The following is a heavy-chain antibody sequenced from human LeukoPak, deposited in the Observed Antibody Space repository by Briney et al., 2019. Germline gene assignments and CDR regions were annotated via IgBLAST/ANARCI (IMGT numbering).Heavy chain of an antibody. J-gene: IGHJ3*02. CDR3: AKLISTSVVRTDAFDI. V-gene: IGHV3-23*01. Sequence: GGSLRLSCAASGFTFSSYAMSWVRQAPGKGLEWVSAVSATGGSTYYADSVKGRFTISRDNSKNTLYLQMNSLRAEDTAVYYCAKLISTSVVRTDAFDIWGQGTKVTVSS. D-gene: IGHD2-15*01. CDR2: VSATGGST. CDR1: GFTFSSYA.